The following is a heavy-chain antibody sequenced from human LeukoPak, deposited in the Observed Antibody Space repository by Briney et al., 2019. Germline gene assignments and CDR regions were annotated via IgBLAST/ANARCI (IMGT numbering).Heavy chain of an antibody. CDR3: AKEWRFDY. D-gene: IGHD5-12*01. V-gene: IGHV3-30-3*01. CDR2: ISYDGSNK. CDR1: GFTFSSYA. Sequence: PGRSLRLSCAASGFTFSSYAMHWVRQAPGKGLEWVAVISYDGSNKYYADSVKGRFTISRDNSKNTLYLQMNSLRAEDTAVYYCAKEWRFDYWGQGTLVTVSS. J-gene: IGHJ4*02.